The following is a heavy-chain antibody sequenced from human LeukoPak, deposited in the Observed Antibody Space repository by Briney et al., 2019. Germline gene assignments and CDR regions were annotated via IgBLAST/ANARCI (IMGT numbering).Heavy chain of an antibody. D-gene: IGHD3-10*02. Sequence: GRSLRLSCATSGFNFDRYTIHWVRQAPGKGLEWVSLAGWAGGTTFYSDSVRGRFTISRDSSRKSVYLQMNSLTTDDTAFYFCAKELDTMFFDYWGQGALVTVSS. J-gene: IGHJ4*02. CDR3: AKELDTMFFDY. CDR2: AGWAGGTT. CDR1: GFNFDRYT. V-gene: IGHV3-43*01.